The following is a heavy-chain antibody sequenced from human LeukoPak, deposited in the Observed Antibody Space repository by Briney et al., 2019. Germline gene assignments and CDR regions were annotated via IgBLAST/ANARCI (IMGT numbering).Heavy chain of an antibody. CDR2: IYYSGST. Sequence: SETLSLTCTVSGGSISSGDYYWSWIRQPPGKGLEWIGYIYYSGSTYYNPSLKSRVTISVDTSKNQFSLKLSSVTAADTAVYYCARDVPTCDYVWGTPNDAFDIWGQGTMVTVSS. J-gene: IGHJ3*02. V-gene: IGHV4-30-4*01. CDR1: GGSISSGDYY. CDR3: ARDVPTCDYVWGTPNDAFDI. D-gene: IGHD3-16*01.